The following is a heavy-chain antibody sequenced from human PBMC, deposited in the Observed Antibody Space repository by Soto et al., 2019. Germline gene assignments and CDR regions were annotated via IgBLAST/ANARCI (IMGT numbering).Heavy chain of an antibody. CDR3: ARAVAVAGPTTLDFDY. V-gene: IGHV3-30-3*01. CDR2: ISYDGSNN. J-gene: IGHJ4*02. CDR1: GFTFSSYA. D-gene: IGHD6-19*01. Sequence: GGSLRLSCAASGFTFSSYAMHWVRQAPGKGLEWVAVISYDGSNNYYADSLKGRFTISRDNSKNTLYLQLNSLRAEDTVVYYCARAVAVAGPTTLDFDYWGQGTLVTVSS.